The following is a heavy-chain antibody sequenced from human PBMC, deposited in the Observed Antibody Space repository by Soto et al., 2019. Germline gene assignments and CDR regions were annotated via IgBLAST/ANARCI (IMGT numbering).Heavy chain of an antibody. CDR1: GFTFSSYG. J-gene: IGHJ5*02. CDR2: IWYDGSNK. CDR3: ARSRLRFLEWAWFDP. Sequence: GGSLRLSCAASGFTFSSYGMHWVRQAPGKGLEWVAVIWYDGSNKYYADSVKGRFTISRDNSKNTLYLQMNSLRAEDTAVYYCARSRLRFLEWAWFDPWGQGTLVTVSS. D-gene: IGHD3-3*01. V-gene: IGHV3-33*01.